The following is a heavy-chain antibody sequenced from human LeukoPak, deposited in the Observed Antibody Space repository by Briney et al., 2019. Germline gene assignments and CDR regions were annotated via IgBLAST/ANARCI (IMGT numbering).Heavy chain of an antibody. CDR1: GFTFSSYG. CDR3: AKDPITMVRGVITH. D-gene: IGHD3-10*01. CDR2: IWYDGSNK. J-gene: IGHJ4*02. Sequence: PGGSLRLSCAASGFTFSSYGMHWVRQAPGKGLEWVAVIWYDGSNKYYADSVKGRFTISRDNSKNTLYLQMNSLRAEDTAVYYCAKDPITMVRGVITHWGQGTLVTVSS. V-gene: IGHV3-30*02.